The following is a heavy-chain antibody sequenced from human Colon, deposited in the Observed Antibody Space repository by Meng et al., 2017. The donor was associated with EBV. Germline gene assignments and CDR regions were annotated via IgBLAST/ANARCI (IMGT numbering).Heavy chain of an antibody. J-gene: IGHJ5*01. Sequence: QDHPKPRGPELLKPSETLSPTCAGFGESFSCTFWPWIRQSAGEGLEWIGEIHHSGSTKYNPSLKNRVSISLDTSKKQFSLQLTSVTAADTSVYFCARDPAQEDFDTSGYMYDSWGPGTLVTVSS. V-gene: IGHV4-34*02. CDR1: GESFSCTF. CDR2: IHHSGST. CDR3: ARDPAQEDFDTSGYMYDS. D-gene: IGHD3-22*01.